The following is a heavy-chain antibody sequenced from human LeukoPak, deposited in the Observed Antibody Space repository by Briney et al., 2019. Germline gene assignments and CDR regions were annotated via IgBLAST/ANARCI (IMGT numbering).Heavy chain of an antibody. V-gene: IGHV1-69*05. CDR1: GGTFSSYA. J-gene: IGHJ4*02. CDR2: IIPIFGTA. Sequence: SVKFSCKASGGTFSSYAISWVRQAPGQGLEWMGRIIPIFGTANYAQKFRGRVTITTDESTSTAYMELSSLRSEDTAVYYCAREAVAGRGPFDYWGQGTLVTVSS. D-gene: IGHD6-19*01. CDR3: AREAVAGRGPFDY.